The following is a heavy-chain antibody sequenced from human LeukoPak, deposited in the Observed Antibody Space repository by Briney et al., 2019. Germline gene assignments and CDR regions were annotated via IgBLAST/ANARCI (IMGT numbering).Heavy chain of an antibody. CDR2: ISGSTSYI. D-gene: IGHD3-16*02. V-gene: IGHV3-21*01. CDR3: ARGSDCVWGSYRPYFDY. Sequence: GGSLRLSCVASAFTFRTYSMHWVRQAPGKGLEWVSSISGSTSYIYYADTVRCRFTISRDNAKNSLYLPMNSLRAEDTAVYYCARGSDCVWGSYRPYFDYWGQGTLVTVSS. J-gene: IGHJ4*02. CDR1: AFTFRTYS.